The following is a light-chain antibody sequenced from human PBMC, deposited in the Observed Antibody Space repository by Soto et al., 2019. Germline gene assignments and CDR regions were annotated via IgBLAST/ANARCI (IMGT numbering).Light chain of an antibody. V-gene: IGKV1-39*01. Sequence: DIQMMQSPSSLSASVGDRVTITCRASQSISTYLNWYQQKPGKAPKLLIYDASTLQSGVPSKFSGSGSGTDFTLTISSLQPVDFATYYCQQSYTTPITFGQGTRLEIK. CDR1: QSISTY. J-gene: IGKJ5*01. CDR3: QQSYTTPIT. CDR2: DAS.